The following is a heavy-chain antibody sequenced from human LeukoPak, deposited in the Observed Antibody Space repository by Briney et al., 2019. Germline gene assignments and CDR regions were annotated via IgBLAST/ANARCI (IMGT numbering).Heavy chain of an antibody. CDR1: GGSISSYY. V-gene: IGHV4-59*01. CDR3: AREPGQLNWFDP. D-gene: IGHD1-14*01. J-gene: IGHJ5*02. Sequence: PSETLSLTCTVSGGSISSYYWSWIRQPPGKGLEWIGYIYYSGSTNYNPSLKSRVTISVDTSKNQFSLKLSSVTAADTAVHYCAREPGQLNWFDPWGQGTLVTVSS. CDR2: IYYSGST.